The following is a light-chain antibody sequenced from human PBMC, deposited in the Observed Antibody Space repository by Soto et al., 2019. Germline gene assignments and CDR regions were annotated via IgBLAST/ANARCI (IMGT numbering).Light chain of an antibody. CDR3: PQYGSSGT. V-gene: IGKV3-11*01. CDR2: GAS. CDR1: QPVKNY. J-gene: IGKJ1*01. Sequence: EVVLTQSPATLSLSPGDRATLSCRASQPVKNYVAWYQQKPGQAPRLLSYGASNGATDSPARFNASGSDTDFTLIINNLEPDDFAVYYCPQYGSSGTFGQGTKVDIK.